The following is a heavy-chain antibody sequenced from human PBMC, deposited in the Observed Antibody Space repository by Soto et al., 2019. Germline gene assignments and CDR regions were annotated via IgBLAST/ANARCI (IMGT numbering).Heavy chain of an antibody. J-gene: IGHJ5*02. CDR1: GGSISSSSYY. CDR3: ARHYDILTGYYWAWFDP. CDR2: IYYSGST. D-gene: IGHD3-9*01. V-gene: IGHV4-39*01. Sequence: SETLSLTCTVSGGSISSSSYYWGWIRQPPGKGLEWIGSIYYSGSTYYNPSLKSRVTISVDTSKNQFSLKLSSVTAADTAVYYCARHYDILTGYYWAWFDPWGQGTLVT.